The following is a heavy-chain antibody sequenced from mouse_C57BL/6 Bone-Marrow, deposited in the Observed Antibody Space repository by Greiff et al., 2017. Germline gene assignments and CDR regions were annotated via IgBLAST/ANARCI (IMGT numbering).Heavy chain of an antibody. Sequence: QVQLQQPGAELVRPGASVKLSCKASGYTFTSYGMHWVKQSPGQGLEWIGVIRRCASYNYYNDKFKGKGTLTVDTASTTAYLQLSSLTSEDSAIYYCASALVIDPYYSDYWDWGTTLTV. CDR2: IRRCASYN. V-gene: IGHV1-59*01. CDR1: GYTFTSYG. J-gene: IGHJ2*01. CDR3: ASALVIDPYYSDY.